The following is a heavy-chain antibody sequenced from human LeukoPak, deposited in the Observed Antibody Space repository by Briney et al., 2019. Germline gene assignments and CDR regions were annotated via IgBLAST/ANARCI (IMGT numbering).Heavy chain of an antibody. V-gene: IGHV3-30*01. CDR3: ARDYYDSSGYYHYFDY. D-gene: IGHD3-22*01. J-gene: IGHJ4*02. CDR1: GFTFSSYA. CDR2: ISYDGSNK. Sequence: GGSLRLSCAASGFTFSSYAMHWVRQAPGKGLEWVAVISYDGSNKYYADSVKGRFTNSRDNSKNTLYLQMNSLRAEDTAVYYCARDYYDSSGYYHYFDYWGQGTLVTVSS.